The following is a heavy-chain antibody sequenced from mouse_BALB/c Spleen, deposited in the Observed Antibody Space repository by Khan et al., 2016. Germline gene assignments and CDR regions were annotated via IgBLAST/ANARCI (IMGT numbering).Heavy chain of an antibody. Sequence: EVQLQASGPFLFHPSPSLSLPFTVSFYSIPRDYAWNWIRQFPGNKLEWMCYISYSGSTSYNPSLKSRISITRDTSKNQFFLQLNSVTTEDTATSYCATSMITTGFAYWGQGTLVTVSA. CDR2: ISYSGST. J-gene: IGHJ3*01. D-gene: IGHD2-4*01. CDR3: ATSMITTGFAY. CDR1: FYSIPRDYA. V-gene: IGHV3-2*02.